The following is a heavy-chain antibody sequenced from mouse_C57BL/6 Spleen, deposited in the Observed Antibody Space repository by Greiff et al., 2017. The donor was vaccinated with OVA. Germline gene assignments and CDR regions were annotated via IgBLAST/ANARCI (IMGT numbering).Heavy chain of an antibody. D-gene: IGHD4-1*01. Sequence: EVQLQESGPELVKPGASVKIPCKASGYTFTDYNMDWVKQSHGKSLEWIGDINPNNGGTIYNQKFKGKATLTVDKSSSTAYMELRSLTSEDTAVYYCAREETGRYFDVWGTGTTVTVSS. CDR2: INPNNGGT. V-gene: IGHV1-18*01. CDR1: GYTFTDYN. CDR3: AREETGRYFDV. J-gene: IGHJ1*03.